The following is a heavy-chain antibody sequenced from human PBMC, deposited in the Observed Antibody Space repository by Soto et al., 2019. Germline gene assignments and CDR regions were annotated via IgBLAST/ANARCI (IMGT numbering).Heavy chain of an antibody. D-gene: IGHD3-3*01. CDR2: IIPIFGIG. V-gene: IGHV1-69*01. Sequence: SEKVHCKASGGTFNRYAISWVRQAPGQVLEWMGGIIPIFGIGNDAQRFQGRVTITADESTGTAYMELSSLRSEDTGVYYCARSAITLFGVVSIPPHYYSEMDVWGQGTTVTVSS. CDR3: ARSAITLFGVVSIPPHYYSEMDV. J-gene: IGHJ6*02. CDR1: GGTFNRYA.